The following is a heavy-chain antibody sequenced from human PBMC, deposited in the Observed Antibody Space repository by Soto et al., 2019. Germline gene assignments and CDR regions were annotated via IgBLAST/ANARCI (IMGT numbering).Heavy chain of an antibody. CDR3: ARAASYSSSSDYYYYGMDV. CDR2: IIPIFGTA. V-gene: IGHV1-69*06. CDR1: GRTFSSYA. D-gene: IGHD6-6*01. J-gene: IGHJ6*02. Sequence: QVQLVQSGAEVKKPGSSVKVSCKASGRTFSSYAISWVRQAPGQGLEWMGGIIPIFGTANYAQKFQGRVTTTADKSTSTAYMELSSLRSEDTAVYYCARAASYSSSSDYYYYGMDVWGQGTTVTVSS.